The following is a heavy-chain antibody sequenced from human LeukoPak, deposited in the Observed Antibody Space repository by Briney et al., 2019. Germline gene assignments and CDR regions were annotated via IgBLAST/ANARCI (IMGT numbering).Heavy chain of an antibody. CDR2: IYYSGST. CDR3: ARQQYYYDSSGYRAPGRWYFDL. V-gene: IGHV4-39*01. J-gene: IGHJ2*01. D-gene: IGHD3-22*01. CDR1: GGSISSSSYY. Sequence: PSETLSLTCTVSGGSISSSSYYWGWIRQPPGKGLEWIGSIYYSGSTYYNPSLYSRVTISVDTSKNEVSLKLSSVTAADTAVYYCARQQYYYDSSGYRAPGRWYFDLWGRGTLVTVSS.